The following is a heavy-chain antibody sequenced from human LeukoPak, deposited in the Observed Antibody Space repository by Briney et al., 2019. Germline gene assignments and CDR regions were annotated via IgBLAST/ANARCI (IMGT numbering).Heavy chain of an antibody. CDR2: IDYSGTT. D-gene: IGHD6-13*01. CDR3: ARHGSWDYFDY. Sequence: SETLSLTCSVSGGSISSSSYYWGWIRQPPGKGLEWIGSIDYSGTTYYNPSLKSRVTISVDTSKNQFSLKLSSVTAADTAVYYCARHGSWDYFDYWGQGTLVTVSS. V-gene: IGHV4-39*01. CDR1: GGSISSSSYY. J-gene: IGHJ4*02.